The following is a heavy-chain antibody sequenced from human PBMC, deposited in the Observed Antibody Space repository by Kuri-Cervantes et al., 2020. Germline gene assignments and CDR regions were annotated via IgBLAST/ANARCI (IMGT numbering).Heavy chain of an antibody. J-gene: IGHJ5*02. CDR3: AKGVPAAMLSWFDP. V-gene: IGHV1-3*01. CDR2: INAGNGNT. Sequence: ASVKVSCKASGYTFTSYAMHWVRQAPGQRLEWMGWINAGNGNTKYSQKFQGIVTITRDTSASTAYMELSSLRSEDTAVYYCAKGVPAAMLSWFDPRGQGTLVTVSS. CDR1: GYTFTSYA. D-gene: IGHD2-2*01.